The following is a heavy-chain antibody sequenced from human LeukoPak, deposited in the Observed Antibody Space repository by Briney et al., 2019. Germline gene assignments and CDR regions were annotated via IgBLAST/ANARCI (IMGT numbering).Heavy chain of an antibody. CDR1: GFTFSSYG. Sequence: GGSLRLSCAASGFTFSSYGMHWVRQAPGKGLEWVAVISYDGSNKYYADSVKGRFTISRDNSKNTLYLQMDSLGVDDTAIYYCAKGSNGDYDIWGQGTLVTVSS. CDR2: ISYDGSNK. CDR3: AKGSNGDYDI. V-gene: IGHV3-30*18. J-gene: IGHJ4*02. D-gene: IGHD4-17*01.